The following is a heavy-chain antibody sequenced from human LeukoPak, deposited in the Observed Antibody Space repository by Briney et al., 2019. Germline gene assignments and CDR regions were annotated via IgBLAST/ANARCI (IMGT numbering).Heavy chain of an antibody. J-gene: IGHJ4*02. V-gene: IGHV3-9*01. CDR1: GFTFDDYA. Sequence: PGGSLRLSCAASGFTFDDYAIHWVRQAPGKGLEWVSGISWNSGSVGYVDSVKGRFTISRDNAKNSLFLQVNSLRAEDTAVYYCARDRTGAGPDYWGQGTLVTVSS. CDR2: ISWNSGSV. CDR3: ARDRTGAGPDY. D-gene: IGHD1-14*01.